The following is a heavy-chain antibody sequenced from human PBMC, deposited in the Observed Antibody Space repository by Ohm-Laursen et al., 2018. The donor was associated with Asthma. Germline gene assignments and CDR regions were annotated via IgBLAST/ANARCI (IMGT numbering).Heavy chain of an antibody. V-gene: IGHV3-15*01. CDR2: IKSKTDGGTT. D-gene: IGHD6-6*01. CDR3: TTGRASSTKIDY. J-gene: IGHJ4*02. CDR1: GFTFSNAW. Sequence: GSLRLSCAASGFTFSNAWMSWVRQAPGKGLEWVGRIKSKTDGGTTDYTAPVKGRFTISRDESKNTLYLQMNSLKTEDTAVYYCTTGRASSTKIDYWGQGTLVTVSS.